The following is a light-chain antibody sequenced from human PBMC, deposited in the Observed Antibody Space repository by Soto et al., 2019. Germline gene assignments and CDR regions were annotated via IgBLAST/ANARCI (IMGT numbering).Light chain of an antibody. V-gene: IGKV1-39*01. CDR2: AAS. Sequence: DIQMTQSPSSLSASVGDRVTITCRASQSISSYLNWYQQKPGKAPKLLIYAASSLQSGVPSRFSVSGSGTDFTRTISSLQPEDFATYYCQQSYSTPLTFGGGTKVEIK. J-gene: IGKJ4*01. CDR3: QQSYSTPLT. CDR1: QSISSY.